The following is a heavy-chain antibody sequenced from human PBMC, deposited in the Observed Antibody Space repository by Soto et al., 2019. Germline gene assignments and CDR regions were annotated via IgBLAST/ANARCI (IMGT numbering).Heavy chain of an antibody. CDR3: ASRDPGTSVDY. CDR2: ISYRVDT. Sequence: SETLSLTCTVSGDSFSSDDYYWSWIRQPPGKGLEWIGYISYRVDTNYNPSLKSRVTISLDKSENQFSLKVTSLTAADTAVYYCASRDPGTSVDYWGQGTLVTVSS. CDR1: GDSFSSDDYY. J-gene: IGHJ4*02. V-gene: IGHV4-30-4*01. D-gene: IGHD1-7*01.